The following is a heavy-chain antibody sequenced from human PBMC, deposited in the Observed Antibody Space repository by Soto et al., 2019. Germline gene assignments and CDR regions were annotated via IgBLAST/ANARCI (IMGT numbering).Heavy chain of an antibody. V-gene: IGHV1-18*01. D-gene: IGHD3-22*01. CDR1: GYTFTSYG. Sequence: QVQLVQSGAEVKKPGASVKVSCKASGYTFTSYGISWVRQAPGQGLEWMGWISAYNGNTNYAQKLQGRVTMTTDTSKSTAYMERRRLRSDDTAVYYCARDRGSGWYYYDSSGFFDYWGQSTLVTVSS. CDR3: ARDRGSGWYYYDSSGFFDY. CDR2: ISAYNGNT. J-gene: IGHJ4*02.